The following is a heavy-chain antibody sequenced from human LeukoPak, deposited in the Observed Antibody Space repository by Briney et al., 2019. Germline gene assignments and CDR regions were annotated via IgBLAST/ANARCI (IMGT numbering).Heavy chain of an antibody. CDR3: AKGASRHYGDYGGRFGY. J-gene: IGHJ4*02. CDR2: IRYDGSNK. V-gene: IGHV3-30*02. Sequence: GGSLRLSCAASGFTFSSYGMHWVRQAPGKGLEWVAFIRYDGSNKYYADSVKGRFTISRDNSKNTLYLQMNSLRAEDTAVYYCAKGASRHYGDYGGRFGYWGQGTLVTVSS. D-gene: IGHD4-17*01. CDR1: GFTFSSYG.